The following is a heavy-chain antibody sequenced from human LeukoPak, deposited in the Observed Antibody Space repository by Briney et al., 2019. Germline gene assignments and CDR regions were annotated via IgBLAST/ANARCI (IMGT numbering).Heavy chain of an antibody. J-gene: IGHJ4*02. Sequence: PGGSLRLSCAASGFTFSSYGMHWVRQAPGKGLEWVAFIRYDASNKYYADSVKGRFTISRDNSKNTLYLQMNSLRAEDTAVYYCAKDRHYYDSGGQYYFDYWGQGTLVTVSS. V-gene: IGHV3-30*02. D-gene: IGHD3-22*01. CDR3: AKDRHYYDSGGQYYFDY. CDR2: IRYDASNK. CDR1: GFTFSSYG.